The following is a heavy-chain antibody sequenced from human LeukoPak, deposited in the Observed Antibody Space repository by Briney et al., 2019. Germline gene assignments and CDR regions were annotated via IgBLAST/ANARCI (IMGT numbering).Heavy chain of an antibody. CDR3: ARAGGDCTNGVCYPFY. V-gene: IGHV5-51*01. D-gene: IGHD2-8*01. J-gene: IGHJ4*02. CDR1: GYSFTSYW. Sequence: GESLKISCKGSGYSFTSYWIGWVRQMPGKGLEWMGIIYPGDSDTRYSPSFQGQVTISADKSISTAYLQWSSLKASDTAMYYCARAGGDCTNGVCYPFYWGQGTLVTVSS. CDR2: IYPGDSDT.